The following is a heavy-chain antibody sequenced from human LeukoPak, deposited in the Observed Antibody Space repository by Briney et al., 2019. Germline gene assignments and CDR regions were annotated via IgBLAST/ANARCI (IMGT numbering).Heavy chain of an antibody. CDR3: ATLHPGKGNWFDP. Sequence: ASVKVSCKASGYTFTSYDINWVRQATGQGLEWMGWMHPNSGNTGYAQKFQGRVTMTRNTSISTAYMELSSLRSEDTAVYYCATLHPGKGNWFDPWGQGTLVTVSS. J-gene: IGHJ5*02. CDR2: MHPNSGNT. CDR1: GYTFTSYD. V-gene: IGHV1-8*01.